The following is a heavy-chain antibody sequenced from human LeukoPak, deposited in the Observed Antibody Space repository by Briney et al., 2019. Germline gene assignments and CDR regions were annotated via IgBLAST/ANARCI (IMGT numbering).Heavy chain of an antibody. Sequence: ASVKVSCKTSGYNFADYFIHWVRQAPGQGLEWMGRINANSGSTEYEQKFQGRVTMTRDTSISTAYVEVNWLISDDTAIYYCARDVSSTPNWEFDYWGQGTLVTVSS. J-gene: IGHJ4*02. V-gene: IGHV1-2*06. CDR3: ARDVSSTPNWEFDY. CDR1: GYNFADYF. CDR2: INANSGST. D-gene: IGHD1-26*01.